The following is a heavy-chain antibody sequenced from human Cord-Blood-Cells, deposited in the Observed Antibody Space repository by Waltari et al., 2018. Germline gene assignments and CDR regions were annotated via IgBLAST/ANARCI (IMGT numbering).Heavy chain of an antibody. J-gene: IGHJ4*02. Sequence: QVQLVQSGAEVKKPGSSVKVSCKASGGTFSSYAISWVRQAPGQGLEWMGKIIPILGIANYAQKFQGRVTITADKSTSTAYMELSSLRSEDTAVYYCARQGDGIVGATDDYWGQGTLVTVSS. D-gene: IGHD1-26*01. CDR2: IIPILGIA. V-gene: IGHV1-69*09. CDR3: ARQGDGIVGATDDY. CDR1: GGTFSSYA.